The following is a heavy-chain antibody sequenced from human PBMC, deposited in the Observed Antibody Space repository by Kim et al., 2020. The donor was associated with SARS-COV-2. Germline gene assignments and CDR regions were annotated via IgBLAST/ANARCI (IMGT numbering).Heavy chain of an antibody. CDR3: ARMPYGGNSGVDY. D-gene: IGHD2-21*02. V-gene: IGHV4-59*01. CDR2: IYYSGST. Sequence: SETLSLTCTVSGGSISSYYWSWIRQPPGKGLEWIGYIYYSGSTNYNPSLKSRVTISVDTSKNQFSLKLSSVTAADTAVYYCARMPYGGNSGVDYWGQGTLVTVSS. J-gene: IGHJ4*02. CDR1: GGSISSYY.